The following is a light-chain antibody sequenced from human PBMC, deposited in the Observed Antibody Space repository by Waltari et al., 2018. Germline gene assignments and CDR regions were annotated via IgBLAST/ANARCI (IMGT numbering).Light chain of an antibody. J-gene: IGLJ2*01. CDR3: CSYAGSSTVV. CDR2: QGS. Sequence: PGQSITISCTGTSSDVGSYNLVSWYQQHPGKAPKVMIYQGSKRPSGDYNLFSGPKSGNTASLTISGLQAEDEADYYCCSYAGSSTVVFGGGTKLTVL. V-gene: IGLV2-23*01. CDR1: SSDVGSYNL.